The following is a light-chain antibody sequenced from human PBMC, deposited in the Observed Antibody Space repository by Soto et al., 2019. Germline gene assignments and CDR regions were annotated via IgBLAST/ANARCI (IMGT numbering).Light chain of an antibody. V-gene: IGKV1D-13*01. CDR2: DAS. CDR3: QQFNNYPLT. Sequence: AIQLTQSPSSLSASVGDRFTITFRASQGISSAVAWYQQKPGKPPKLLMYDASSLESGVPPRFSGSGSGTDFTLSISSLQPEDFATYYCQQFNNYPLTFGQGTRLEIK. CDR1: QGISSA. J-gene: IGKJ5*01.